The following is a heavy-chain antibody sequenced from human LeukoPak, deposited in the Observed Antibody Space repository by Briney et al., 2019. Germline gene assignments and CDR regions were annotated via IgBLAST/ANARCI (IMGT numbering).Heavy chain of an antibody. D-gene: IGHD2-2*01. CDR2: IRYDGSNK. CDR3: AKGPYCSSTSCYPGAFDY. J-gene: IGHJ4*02. V-gene: IGHV3-30*02. CDR1: GFTFSSYG. Sequence: GGSLRLSCAASGFTFSSYGMHWVRQAPGKGLEWVAFIRYDGSNKYYADSVKGRFTISRDNSKNSLYLQMNSLRAEDTALYYCAKGPYCSSTSCYPGAFDYWGQGTLVTVSS.